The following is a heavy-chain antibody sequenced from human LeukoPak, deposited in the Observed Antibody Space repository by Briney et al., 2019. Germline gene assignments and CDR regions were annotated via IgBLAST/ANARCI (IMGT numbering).Heavy chain of an antibody. J-gene: IGHJ4*02. V-gene: IGHV3-7*01. Sequence: PGGSLRLSCVASGFTFRNHWVTWVRRGPGKGLEWVANINEYGREIHYVDSVKDRFTISRDNAKNSLYLQMNSLRVEDTAVYYCAREYKGWFDYWGQVTLVTVSS. CDR2: INEYGREI. CDR1: GFTFRNHW. D-gene: IGHD1-1*01. CDR3: AREYKGWFDY.